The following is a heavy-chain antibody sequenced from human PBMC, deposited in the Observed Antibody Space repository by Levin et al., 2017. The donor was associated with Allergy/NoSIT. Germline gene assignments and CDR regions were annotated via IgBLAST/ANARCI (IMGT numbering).Heavy chain of an antibody. D-gene: IGHD4-17*01. V-gene: IGHV3-23*01. CDR2: ISGSGGST. CDR1: GFTFSSYA. CDR3: ARVVPMTTVTTEEDYYYGMDV. J-gene: IGHJ6*02. Sequence: PGESLKISCAASGFTFSSYAMSWVRQAPGKGLEWVSAISGSGGSTYYADSVKGRFTISRDNSKNTLYLQMNSLRAEDTAVYYCARVVPMTTVTTEEDYYYGMDVWGQGTTVTVSS.